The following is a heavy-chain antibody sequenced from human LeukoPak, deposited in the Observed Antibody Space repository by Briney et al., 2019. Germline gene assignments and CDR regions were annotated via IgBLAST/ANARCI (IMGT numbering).Heavy chain of an antibody. Sequence: SETLSLTCTVSGGSISSYYWSWIRQPPGKGLEWIGYIYYSGSTNYNPSLKSRVTISVDTSKNQFSLKLSSVTAADTAVYYCARHMGTHPGGIAPYRFDPGGRGTLVTVSS. V-gene: IGHV4-59*08. D-gene: IGHD6-13*01. J-gene: IGHJ5*02. CDR1: GGSISSYY. CDR2: IYYSGST. CDR3: ARHMGTHPGGIAPYRFDP.